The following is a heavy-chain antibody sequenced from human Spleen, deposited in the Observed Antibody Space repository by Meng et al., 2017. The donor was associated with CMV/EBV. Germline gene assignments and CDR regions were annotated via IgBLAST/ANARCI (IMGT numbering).Heavy chain of an antibody. CDR1: GYTFSDYY. CDR2: MNPNKGST. V-gene: IGHV1-8*03. D-gene: IGHD2-2*01. CDR3: ARVCSSTSCMTGFDP. J-gene: IGHJ5*02. Sequence: ASVKVSCKASGYTFSDYYIHWVRQAPGQGLEWMGWMNPNKGSTGYAQKFQGRVTISSNTSINTAYMELSSLRSEDTAVYYCARVCSSTSCMTGFDPWGQGTLVTVSS.